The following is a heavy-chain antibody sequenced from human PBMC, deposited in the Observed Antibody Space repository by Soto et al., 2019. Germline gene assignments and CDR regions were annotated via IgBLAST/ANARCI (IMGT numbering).Heavy chain of an antibody. Sequence: PSETLSLTCTVSGGSISSYYWIWIRQPPGKGLEWIGYIYYSGSTNYNPSLKSRVTISVDTSKNQFSLKLSSVTAADTAVYYCARDGRNCSGGSCYSKFDYWGQGTLVTVSS. D-gene: IGHD2-15*01. V-gene: IGHV4-59*01. J-gene: IGHJ4*02. CDR3: ARDGRNCSGGSCYSKFDY. CDR2: IYYSGST. CDR1: GGSISSYY.